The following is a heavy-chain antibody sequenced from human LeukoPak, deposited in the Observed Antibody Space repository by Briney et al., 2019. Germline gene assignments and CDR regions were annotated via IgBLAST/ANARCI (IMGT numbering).Heavy chain of an antibody. V-gene: IGHV1-8*01. CDR2: MNPNSGNT. Sequence: ASVKVSCKASGYTFTSYDINWVRQATGQGLEWMGWMNPNSGNTGYAQKFQGRVTMTRNTSISTAYMELSSLRSEDTAVYYCARGRPGAVLRYFDWSPYYFDYWGQGTLVTVSS. D-gene: IGHD3-9*01. CDR1: GYTFTSYD. J-gene: IGHJ4*02. CDR3: ARGRPGAVLRYFDWSPYYFDY.